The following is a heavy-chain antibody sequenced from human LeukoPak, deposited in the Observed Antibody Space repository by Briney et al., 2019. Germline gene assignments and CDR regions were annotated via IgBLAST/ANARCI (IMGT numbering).Heavy chain of an antibody. J-gene: IGHJ5*02. D-gene: IGHD4-17*01. V-gene: IGHV4-34*01. Sequence: SETLSLTCAVYGGSFSDYYWSWIRQPPGKGLEWIGEINHSGSTYYNPSLKSRVTISVDTSKNQFSLELSSVTAADTAVYYCARVSDYGGGGFDPWGQGTLVTVSS. CDR2: INHSGST. CDR3: ARVSDYGGGGFDP. CDR1: GGSFSDYY.